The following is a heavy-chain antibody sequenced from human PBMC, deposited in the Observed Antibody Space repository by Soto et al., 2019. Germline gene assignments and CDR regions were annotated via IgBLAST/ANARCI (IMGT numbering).Heavy chain of an antibody. D-gene: IGHD3-3*01. CDR1: GGSISSGGYY. Sequence: SETLSLTCTVSGGSISSGGYYWSWIRQHPGKGLEWIGYIYYSGCTYYNPSLKSRVTISVDTSKNQFSLKLSSVTAADTAVYYCARVPRGGYDFWSGYFDYWGQGTMVTVYS. CDR2: IYYSGCT. CDR3: ARVPRGGYDFWSGYFDY. J-gene: IGHJ4*02. V-gene: IGHV4-31*03.